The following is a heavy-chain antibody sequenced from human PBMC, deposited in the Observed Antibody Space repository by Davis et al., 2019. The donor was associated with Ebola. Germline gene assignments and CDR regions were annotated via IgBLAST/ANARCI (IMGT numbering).Heavy chain of an antibody. CDR1: SFTFSDGW. Sequence: GESLKTPCASPSFTFSDGWMSWVRQAPGKGLVWVSRINPDGSFTDYADSVKGRFSISRDSTSNTLYLQMNGLRAEDTAVYYCERSSYQPDYWGQGTLVTVSS. J-gene: IGHJ4*02. CDR3: ERSSYQPDY. V-gene: IGHV3-74*01. D-gene: IGHD2-2*01. CDR2: INPDGSFT.